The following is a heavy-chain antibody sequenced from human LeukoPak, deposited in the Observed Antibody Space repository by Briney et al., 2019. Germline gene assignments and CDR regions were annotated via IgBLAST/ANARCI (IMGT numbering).Heavy chain of an antibody. CDR3: ARGASGYDRGPWSD. D-gene: IGHD5-12*01. V-gene: IGHV4-38-2*02. Sequence: SSETLSLTCTVSGYSISSGYYWGWIRQPPGKGLEWIGSIYHSGNTYYSPSLKSRVTISVDTSKNQFSLKLNSVTAADTAVYYCARGASGYDRGPWSDWGQGTLVTVSS. CDR1: GYSISSGYY. J-gene: IGHJ4*02. CDR2: IYHSGNT.